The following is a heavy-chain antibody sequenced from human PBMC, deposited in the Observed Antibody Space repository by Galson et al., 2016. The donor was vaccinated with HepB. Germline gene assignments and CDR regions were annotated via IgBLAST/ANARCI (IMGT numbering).Heavy chain of an antibody. D-gene: IGHD6-13*01. V-gene: IGHV3-48*03. CDR1: GLTFRTYD. CDR2: ISSSGATI. Sequence: SLRLSSAASGLTFRTYDMNWVRQAPGNGLEWVSYISSSGATIYYADSVKCRFTLSRDDAKTSLYLQMNSLSAEDAAVYYCARLPQMQQVYNYPGLDVWGQGTTVTVSS. J-gene: IGHJ6*02. CDR3: ARLPQMQQVYNYPGLDV.